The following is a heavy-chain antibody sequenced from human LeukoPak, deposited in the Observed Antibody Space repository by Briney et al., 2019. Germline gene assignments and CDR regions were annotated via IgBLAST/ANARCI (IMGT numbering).Heavy chain of an antibody. J-gene: IGHJ3*02. V-gene: IGHV3-53*05. CDR1: GFTVSSNY. CDR2: IYSGGST. D-gene: IGHD2-21*02. CDR3: AKDVFPDGVAVTAMGAFDI. Sequence: GSLRLSCAASGFTVSSNYMSWVRQAPGKGLEWVSVIYSGGSTYYADSVKGRFTISRDNSRNTLYLQMNSLRAEDTALYYCAKDVFPDGVAVTAMGAFDIWGQGTMVTVSS.